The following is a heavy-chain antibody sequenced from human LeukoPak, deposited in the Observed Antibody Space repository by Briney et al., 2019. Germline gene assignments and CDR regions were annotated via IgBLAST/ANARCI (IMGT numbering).Heavy chain of an antibody. J-gene: IGHJ6*04. Sequence: RSLRLSCTASGFTFGDYAMSWVRQAPGKGLQWVGFIRSKAYGGTTEYAASVKGRFTISRDDSKSIAYLQMNSLKTEDTAVYYCTKYSSSHGMDVWGKGTTVTVSS. CDR2: IRSKAYGGTT. CDR1: GFTFGDYA. CDR3: TKYSSSHGMDV. D-gene: IGHD6-13*01. V-gene: IGHV3-49*04.